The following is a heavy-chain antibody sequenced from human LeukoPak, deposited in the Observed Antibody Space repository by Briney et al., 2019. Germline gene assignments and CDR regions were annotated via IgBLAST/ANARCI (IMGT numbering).Heavy chain of an antibody. J-gene: IGHJ4*02. V-gene: IGHV1-69*13. CDR2: IIPIFGTA. D-gene: IGHD3-22*01. Sequence: SVKVSCKASGYTFTSYGIRWVRQAPGQGLEWMGVIIPIFGTANYAHKFHGRVTINPEESTRTADMAPSSLRSEHTAVYYFSRDKQYYYDSSGYSLDYWGQGSLVTVSS. CDR3: SRDKQYYYDSSGYSLDY. CDR1: GYTFTSYG.